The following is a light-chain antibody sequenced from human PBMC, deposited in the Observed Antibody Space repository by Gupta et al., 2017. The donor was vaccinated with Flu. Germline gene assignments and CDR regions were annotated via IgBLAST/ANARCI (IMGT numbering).Light chain of an antibody. CDR3: VQYMGSGCV. J-gene: IGLJ3*02. CDR1: SSSVPTSYY. Sequence: TVTLTCGLSSSSVPTSYYPSWCQQTPAPALLMHIYSTNTRSSGVPDRFSGSSLANTAALTVTGAQADDESYYYCVQYMGSGCVFGGGTKLTVL. V-gene: IGLV8-61*01. CDR2: STN.